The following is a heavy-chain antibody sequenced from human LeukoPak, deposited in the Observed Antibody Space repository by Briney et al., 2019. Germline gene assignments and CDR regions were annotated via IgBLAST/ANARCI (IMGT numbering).Heavy chain of an antibody. D-gene: IGHD6-13*01. Sequence: SETLSLTCTVSGGSISSSSYYWGWIRQPPGKGLEWIGEINHSGSTNYNPSLKSRVTISVDTSKNQFSLKLSSVTAADTAVYYCARLWRIAAAGYYFDGWGQGTPVTVSS. V-gene: IGHV4-39*07. J-gene: IGHJ4*02. CDR3: ARLWRIAAAGYYFDG. CDR1: GGSISSSSYY. CDR2: INHSGST.